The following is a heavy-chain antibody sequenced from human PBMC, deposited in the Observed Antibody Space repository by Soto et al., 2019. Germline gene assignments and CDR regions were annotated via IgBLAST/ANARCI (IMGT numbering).Heavy chain of an antibody. CDR1: GFTFSNYW. Sequence: EVQLVESGGGLVQPGGSLRLSCAASGFTFSNYWMYWVRQAPGKGLVWVSRINSDGSTSSYADSVKGRFTISRDNAKSTLYLQMNSLRAEDTAVYYCAGGDCVGGSCYSLAGSYYYYMDVWGKGTTVTVFS. CDR2: INSDGSTS. CDR3: AGGDCVGGSCYSLAGSYYYYMDV. D-gene: IGHD2-15*01. V-gene: IGHV3-74*01. J-gene: IGHJ6*03.